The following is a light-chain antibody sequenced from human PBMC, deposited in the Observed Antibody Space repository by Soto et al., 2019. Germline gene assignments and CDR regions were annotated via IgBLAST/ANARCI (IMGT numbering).Light chain of an antibody. J-gene: IGKJ4*01. CDR1: QSVSTSY. CDR2: GAS. CDR3: QQCNNWPLT. V-gene: IGKV3-15*01. Sequence: EIVMTQSPVTLSVSPGERATLSCRASQSVSTSYLAWYQQKPGQAPRLLIYGASTRATGIPARFSGSGSGTEFTLTISSLQSEDFAIYYCQQCNNWPLTFGGGTKVEIK.